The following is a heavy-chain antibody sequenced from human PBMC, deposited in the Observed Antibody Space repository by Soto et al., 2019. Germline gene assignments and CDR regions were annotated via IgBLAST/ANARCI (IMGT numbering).Heavy chain of an antibody. D-gene: IGHD2-2*01. Sequence: VASVKVSCKTFGYTFSNFGITWVRQAPGQGLEWMGWISAYNGNTNYAQKLQGRVTMTTDTSTSTAYMELRSLRSDDTAVYYCAIVVVPAAMPRTYYYYGMDVWGQGTTVTVSS. CDR3: AIVVVPAAMPRTYYYYGMDV. J-gene: IGHJ6*02. CDR1: GYTFSNFG. V-gene: IGHV1-18*01. CDR2: ISAYNGNT.